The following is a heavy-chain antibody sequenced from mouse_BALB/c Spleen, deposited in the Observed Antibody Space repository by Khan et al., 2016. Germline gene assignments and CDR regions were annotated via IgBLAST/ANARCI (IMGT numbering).Heavy chain of an antibody. D-gene: IGHD2-4*01. CDR3: ATGYDFSWDYYAMDY. V-gene: IGHV3-8*02. CDR1: GDSITSGY. Sequence: EVQLQESGPSLVKPSQTLSLTCSVTGDSITSGYWNWIRKFSGNKLEYLGYISYSGSTYYNPSLKNRVSITRDTSKNQFYLQLNSVTTEDTATYDGATGYDFSWDYYAMDYWGQGTSVTVSS. CDR2: ISYSGST. J-gene: IGHJ4*01.